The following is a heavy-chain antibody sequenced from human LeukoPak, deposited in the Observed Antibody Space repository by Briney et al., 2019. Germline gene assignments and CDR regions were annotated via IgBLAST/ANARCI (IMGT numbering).Heavy chain of an antibody. V-gene: IGHV1-2*02. CDR3: ARERTPGSGYGVDY. CDR2: INPNINGT. J-gene: IGHJ4*02. D-gene: IGHD6-25*01. CDR1: GYTFTGYY. Sequence: ASVKLSCKASGYTFTGYYMHWVRQAPGQGLEWMGWINPNINGTNYAQKFQGRVTMTGDRSISTAYMELSRLRSDDTAVYYCARERTPGSGYGVDYWGQGTVVTVSS.